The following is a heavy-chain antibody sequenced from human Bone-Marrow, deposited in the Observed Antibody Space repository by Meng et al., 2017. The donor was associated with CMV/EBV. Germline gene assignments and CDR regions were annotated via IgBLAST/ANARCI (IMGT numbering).Heavy chain of an antibody. Sequence: GESLKISCAASGFTFSSYAMSWVRQAPGKGLVWVSVIYSGGSSTYYADSVKGRFTISRDNSKNTLYLQMSGLRAEDTAVYSCATSFDLSRRGVMDVWGQGPTVTVSS. J-gene: IGHJ6*01. CDR1: GFTFSSYA. CDR2: IYSGGSST. D-gene: IGHD3-9*01. V-gene: IGHV3-23*03. CDR3: ATSFDLSRRGVMDV.